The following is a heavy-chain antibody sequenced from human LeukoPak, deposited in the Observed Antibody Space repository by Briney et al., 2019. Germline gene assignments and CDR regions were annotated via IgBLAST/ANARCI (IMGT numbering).Heavy chain of an antibody. CDR3: ARHSSYLPDY. Sequence: GGSLRLSCAASGFTFRSYWMHWVRQAPGGGLLWVSRIDIDGSSTSYADSVKGRFTISRDNAENTLYLQMNSLRAENTAVYYCARHSSYLPDYWGQGTLVTVSS. CDR2: IDIDGSST. D-gene: IGHD3-16*01. CDR1: GFTFRSYW. J-gene: IGHJ4*02. V-gene: IGHV3-74*01.